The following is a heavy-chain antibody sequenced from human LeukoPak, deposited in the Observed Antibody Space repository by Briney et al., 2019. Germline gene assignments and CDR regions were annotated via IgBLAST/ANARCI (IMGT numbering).Heavy chain of an antibody. CDR1: GVSISSYY. CDR3: ARRVAAAGCWDY. J-gene: IGHJ4*02. V-gene: IGHV4-59*08. Sequence: SETLSLTCTVSGVSISSYYWSWIRQPPGKGLEWIGYIYYSGSTNYNPSLKSRVTISVDTSKNQFSLKLSSVTAADTAVYYCARRVAAAGCWDYWGQGTLVTVSS. D-gene: IGHD6-13*01. CDR2: IYYSGST.